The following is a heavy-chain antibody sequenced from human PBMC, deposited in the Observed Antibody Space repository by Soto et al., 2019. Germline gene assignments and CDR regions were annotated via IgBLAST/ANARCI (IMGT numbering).Heavy chain of an antibody. CDR1: GFTLSSYA. CDR3: AKDLPFFTFYSLFDP. D-gene: IGHD3-16*01. Sequence: GGSLRLSCAASGFTLSSYAMSWVRQAPGKGLEWVSAISGSGGSTYYADSVKGRFTISRDNSKNTLYLQMNSLRAEDTAVYYSAKDLPFFTFYSLFDPWGQGTLVTVSS. CDR2: ISGSGGST. J-gene: IGHJ5*02. V-gene: IGHV3-23*01.